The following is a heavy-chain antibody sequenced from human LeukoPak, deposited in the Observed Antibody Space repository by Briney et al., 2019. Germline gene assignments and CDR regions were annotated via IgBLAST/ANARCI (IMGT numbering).Heavy chain of an antibody. D-gene: IGHD6-13*01. CDR3: ARAFYSSSWYHKEDFFDY. V-gene: IGHV4-38-2*02. Sequence: SETLSLTCTVSGYSINNGYYWGWIRQPPGKGLEWIGSIYHSGSTYYKPSLQSRVTISVDTSKNQFSLKLSSVTAADTAVYYCARAFYSSSWYHKEDFFDYWGQGTPVTVSS. J-gene: IGHJ4*02. CDR1: GYSINNGYY. CDR2: IYHSGST.